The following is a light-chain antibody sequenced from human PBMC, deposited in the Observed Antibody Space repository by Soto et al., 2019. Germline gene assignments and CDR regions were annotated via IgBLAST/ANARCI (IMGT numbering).Light chain of an antibody. CDR3: QQYNNWPLT. CDR1: QSVSSN. V-gene: IGKV3-15*01. Sequence: EIVMTQSPATLSVSPGERATLSCRASQSVSSNLAWYQQKPGQAPRLLIYGASSRATGIPVRLSGSGSGTEFTLTISSLQSEDFEVYYCQQYNNWPLTFGQGTRLEIK. J-gene: IGKJ5*01. CDR2: GAS.